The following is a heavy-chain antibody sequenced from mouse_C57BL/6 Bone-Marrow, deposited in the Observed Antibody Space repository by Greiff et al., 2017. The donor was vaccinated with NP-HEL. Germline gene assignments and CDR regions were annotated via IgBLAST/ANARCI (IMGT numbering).Heavy chain of an antibody. CDR3: ASSDSSGLGD. D-gene: IGHD3-2*02. J-gene: IGHJ3*01. CDR1: GYTFTSYW. Sequence: VQLQQPGAELVMPGASVKLSCKASGYTFTSYWMHWVKQRPGQGLEWIGEIDPSDSYTNYNQKFKGKSTLTVDKSSSTAYMQLSSLTSEDSAVYYCASSDSSGLGDWGQGTLVTVSA. V-gene: IGHV1-69*01. CDR2: IDPSDSYT.